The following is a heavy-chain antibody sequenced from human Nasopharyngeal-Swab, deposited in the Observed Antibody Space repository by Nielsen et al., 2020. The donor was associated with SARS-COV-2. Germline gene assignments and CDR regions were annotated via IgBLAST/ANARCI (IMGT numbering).Heavy chain of an antibody. CDR2: IYYSGST. CDR1: GGSISSSSYY. Sequence: SETLSLTCTVSGGSISSSSYYWGWIRQPPGKGLEWIGSIYYSGSTYYNPSLKSRVTISVDTSKNQFSLKLSSVTAADTAVHYCARQGITIFGVVIISTPKSNWFDPWGQGTLVTVSS. V-gene: IGHV4-39*01. D-gene: IGHD3-3*01. CDR3: ARQGITIFGVVIISTPKSNWFDP. J-gene: IGHJ5*02.